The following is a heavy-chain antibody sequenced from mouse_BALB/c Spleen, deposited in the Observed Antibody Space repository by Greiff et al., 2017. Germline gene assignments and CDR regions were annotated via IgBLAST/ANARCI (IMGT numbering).Heavy chain of an antibody. CDR1: GFTFSSYG. CDR2: ISSGGSYT. D-gene: IGHD2-3*01. J-gene: IGHJ4*01. V-gene: IGHV5-6*02. CDR3: ARRGLLRKGAMDY. Sequence: EVKLMESGGDLVKPGGSLKLSCAASGFTFSSYGMSWVRQTPDKRLEWVATISSGGSYTYYPDSVKGRFTISRDNAKNTLYLQMSSLKSEDTAMYYCARRGLLRKGAMDYWGQGTSVTVSS.